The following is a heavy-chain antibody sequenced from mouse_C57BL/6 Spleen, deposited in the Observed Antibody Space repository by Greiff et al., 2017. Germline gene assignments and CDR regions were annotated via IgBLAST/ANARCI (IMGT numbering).Heavy chain of an antibody. CDR2: IYPRSGNT. Sequence: QVQLQQPGAELARPGASVKLSCKASGYTFTSYGISWVKQRTGQGLEWIGEIYPRSGNTYYNEKFKGKATLTADKSSSTAYMELRSLTSEDSAVYFSAKAYYYGLYYFDYWGQGTTLTVSS. D-gene: IGHD1-1*01. CDR1: GYTFTSYG. J-gene: IGHJ2*01. CDR3: AKAYYYGLYYFDY. V-gene: IGHV1-81*01.